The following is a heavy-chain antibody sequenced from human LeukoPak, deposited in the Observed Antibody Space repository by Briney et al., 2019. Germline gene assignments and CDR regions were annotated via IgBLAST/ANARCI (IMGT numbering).Heavy chain of an antibody. Sequence: GGSLRLSCAASRFTFSDYSMNWVRQAPGKGLQWVASISSGSVYIYYADSMKGRFTISRDNAKNSMYLQMYSLRAEDTAVYYCARGTKYISATGPYYFDYWGQGTPVTVSS. CDR1: RFTFSDYS. J-gene: IGHJ4*02. D-gene: IGHD6-13*01. V-gene: IGHV3-21*01. CDR3: ARGTKYISATGPYYFDY. CDR2: ISSGSVYI.